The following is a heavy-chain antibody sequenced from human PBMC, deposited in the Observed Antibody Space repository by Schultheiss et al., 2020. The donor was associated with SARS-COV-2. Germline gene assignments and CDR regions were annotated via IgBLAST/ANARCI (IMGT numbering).Heavy chain of an antibody. Sequence: SETLSLTCAVYGGSFSGYYWSWIRQPPGKGLEWIGESNHSGSTNYNPSLKSRVTMSVETSKNQFSLKLSSLTAADTAFYYCGRGYYDFWSGYWVTVDVWGQGTTVTVSS. CDR2: SNHSGST. V-gene: IGHV4-34*01. CDR3: GRGYYDFWSGYWVTVDV. D-gene: IGHD3-3*01. J-gene: IGHJ6*02. CDR1: GGSFSGYY.